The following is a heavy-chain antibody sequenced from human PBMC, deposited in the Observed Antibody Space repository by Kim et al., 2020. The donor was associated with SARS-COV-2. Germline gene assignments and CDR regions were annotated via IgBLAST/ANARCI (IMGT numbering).Heavy chain of an antibody. Sequence: SLKSRVTISVDTSKNQFSLKLRSLTAADTAVYYWARGRITIFGVVTEFDYWGQGTLVTVSS. V-gene: IGHV4-31*02. J-gene: IGHJ4*02. CDR3: ARGRITIFGVVTEFDY. D-gene: IGHD3-3*01.